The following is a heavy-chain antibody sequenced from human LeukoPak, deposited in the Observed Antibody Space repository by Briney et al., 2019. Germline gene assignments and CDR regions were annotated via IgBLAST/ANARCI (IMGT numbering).Heavy chain of an antibody. Sequence: GGSLRLSCAASGFTFSSYGMHWVRQAPGKGLEWVAVISYDGSNKYYADSVKGRFTISRDNSKNTLYLQMNSLRAEDTAVYYCAKTPNKGWLQFYAVSTAPFDYWGQGTLVTVSS. CDR3: AKTPNKGWLQFYAVSTAPFDY. CDR1: GFTFSSYG. D-gene: IGHD5-24*01. J-gene: IGHJ4*02. V-gene: IGHV3-30*18. CDR2: ISYDGSNK.